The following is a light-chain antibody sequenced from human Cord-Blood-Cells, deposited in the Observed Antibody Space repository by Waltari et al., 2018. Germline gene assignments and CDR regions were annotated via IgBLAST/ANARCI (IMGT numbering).Light chain of an antibody. CDR3: QQYNNWPRT. CDR2: SAS. Sequence: EIVMTQSPATLSVSPGERATLSCRASQSVSSNVAWYQQTPGQAPGLLNYSASTRATGIPARFSGSWSGAEFPLTISSLQSEDFAVYYCQQYNNWPRTFGQGTKVEIQ. CDR1: QSVSSN. J-gene: IGKJ1*01. V-gene: IGKV3-15*01.